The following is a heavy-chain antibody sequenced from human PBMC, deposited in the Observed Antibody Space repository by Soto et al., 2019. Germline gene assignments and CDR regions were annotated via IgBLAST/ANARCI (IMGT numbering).Heavy chain of an antibody. CDR2: ISAYNGNT. Sequence: QVQLVQSGAEVKKPGASVKVSCQASGYTFTSYGISWVRQAPGQGLEWMGWISAYNGNTNYAQKLQRRVTMNTDTSTSTAYMGLRSLRSDDTAGYYCERDLHGGPSSWGQGTLVPVSS. CDR1: GYTFTSYG. CDR3: ERDLHGGPSS. J-gene: IGHJ5*02. V-gene: IGHV1-18*01. D-gene: IGHD2-15*01.